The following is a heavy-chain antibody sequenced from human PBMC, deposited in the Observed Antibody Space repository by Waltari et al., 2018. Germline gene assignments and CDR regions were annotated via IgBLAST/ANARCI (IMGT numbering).Heavy chain of an antibody. Sequence: QVQLVESGGGVVRPGGSLRLSCAASGFTFSAYGLHWVRQAPGKGLEWLASIRSDGSKKYFADSVKGRFTISRDNSKNTLYLQMNSLRAEDTAVYYCAKGLGVTNNDGFHVWGQGTMVTFSS. CDR2: IRSDGSKK. CDR3: AKGLGVTNNDGFHV. J-gene: IGHJ3*01. D-gene: IGHD4-17*01. CDR1: GFTFSAYG. V-gene: IGHV3-30*02.